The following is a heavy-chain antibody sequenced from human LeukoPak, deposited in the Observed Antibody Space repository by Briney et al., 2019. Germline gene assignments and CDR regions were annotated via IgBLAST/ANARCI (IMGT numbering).Heavy chain of an antibody. J-gene: IGHJ3*02. CDR1: GGSFSGYY. V-gene: IGHV4-34*01. CDR3: AREHYFLLPFDI. D-gene: IGHD2/OR15-2a*01. CDR2: INHSGST. Sequence: SETLSLTCAVYGGSFSGYYWSWIRQPPGKGLEWIGEINHSGSTNYNPSLKSRVTISVDTSKNQFSLKLSSVTAADTAVYYCAREHYFLLPFDIWGQGTMVTVSS.